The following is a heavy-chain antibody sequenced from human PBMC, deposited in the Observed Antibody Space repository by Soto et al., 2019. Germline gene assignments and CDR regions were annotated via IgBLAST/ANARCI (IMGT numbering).Heavy chain of an antibody. J-gene: IGHJ4*02. CDR1: GGSFSGYY. V-gene: IGHV4-34*01. CDR3: ARVTYYDFWSGYYRAPLYFDY. D-gene: IGHD3-3*01. Sequence: SETLSLTCAVYGGSFSGYYWSWIRQPPGKGLEWIGEINHSGSTNYNPSLKSRVTISVDTSKNQFSLKLSSVTAADTAVYYCARVTYYDFWSGYYRAPLYFDYWGQGTLVTVSS. CDR2: INHSGST.